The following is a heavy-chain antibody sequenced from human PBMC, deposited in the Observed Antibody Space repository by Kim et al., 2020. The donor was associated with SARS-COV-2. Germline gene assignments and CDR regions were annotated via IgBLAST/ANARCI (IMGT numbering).Heavy chain of an antibody. CDR1: GGTFSSYA. J-gene: IGHJ6*02. V-gene: IGHV1-69*13. CDR3: ARGGSSGWYVKRLSGRGYYYYYGMDV. D-gene: IGHD6-19*01. Sequence: SVKVSCKASGGTFSSYAISWVRQAPGQGLEWMGVIIPIFGTANYAQKFQGRVTITADESSTAYMELSSLRSEDTAVYYCARGGSSGWYVKRLSGRGYYYYYGMDVWGQGTTVTVSS. CDR2: IIPIFGTA.